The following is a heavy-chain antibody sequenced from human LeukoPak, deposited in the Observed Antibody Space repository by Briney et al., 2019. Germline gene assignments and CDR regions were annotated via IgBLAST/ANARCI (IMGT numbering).Heavy chain of an antibody. CDR2: LKQDGSEK. D-gene: IGHD6-19*01. CDR1: GFTFSSYW. CDR3: ARQIGWRDAFDI. V-gene: IGHV3-7*01. Sequence: PGGSLRLSCAASGFTFSSYWMSWVRQAPGKGLEWVASLKQDGSEKYYVDSVKGRFTIFRDNAKTSLYLQMNSLRAEDTAVYYCARQIGWRDAFDIWGQGTVVIVSS. J-gene: IGHJ3*02.